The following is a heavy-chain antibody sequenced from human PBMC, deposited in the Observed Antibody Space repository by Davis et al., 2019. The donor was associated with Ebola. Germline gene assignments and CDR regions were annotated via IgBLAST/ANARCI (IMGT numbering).Heavy chain of an antibody. CDR3: ASAQWLVKSNWFDP. V-gene: IGHV1-2*02. J-gene: IGHJ5*02. CDR1: GDTFTGYY. Sequence: ASAMVSCNASGDTFTGYYMHWVRQAPGQGLEWMGWINPNSGGTNYAQKFQGRVTMTRDTSISTAYMELSRLRSDDTAVYYCASAQWLVKSNWFDPWGQGTLVTVSS. D-gene: IGHD6-19*01. CDR2: INPNSGGT.